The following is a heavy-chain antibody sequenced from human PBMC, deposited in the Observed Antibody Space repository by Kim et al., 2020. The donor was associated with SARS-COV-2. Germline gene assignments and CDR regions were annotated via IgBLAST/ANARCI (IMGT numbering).Heavy chain of an antibody. D-gene: IGHD6-19*01. CDR1: GGSLSVTNFS. CDR3: AKITTCYSGGWPAAWFDP. J-gene: IGHJ5*02. V-gene: IGHV4-39*01. Sequence: SETLSLTCTVSGGSLSVTNFSWGWIRQPPGKGLEWIGNIYYSGSIYYSPSLKSRVTISIDTSKNQFSLKLSSVTAADTAVYYCAKITTCYSGGWPAAWFDPWGQGTLVTVSS. CDR2: IYYSGSI.